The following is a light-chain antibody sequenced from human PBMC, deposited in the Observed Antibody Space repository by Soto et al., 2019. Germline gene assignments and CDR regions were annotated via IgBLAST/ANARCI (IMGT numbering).Light chain of an antibody. J-gene: IGKJ1*01. CDR1: QTVLSSY. V-gene: IGKV3-20*01. Sequence: EIVLTQSPGTLSLSPGEAVTLSCRASQTVLSSYVAWYQQKPDQPPRLLIYGASSRATGIPDRFSGSGSGTDFTLTISRLEPEDFGVFYCQQYGNPPQTFGQGTRVEV. CDR3: QQYGNPPQT. CDR2: GAS.